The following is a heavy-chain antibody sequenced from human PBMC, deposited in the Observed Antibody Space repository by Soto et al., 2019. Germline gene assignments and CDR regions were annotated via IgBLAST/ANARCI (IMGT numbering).Heavy chain of an antibody. V-gene: IGHV1-2*04. CDR2: INPNSGGT. D-gene: IGHD6-13*01. CDR3: AWGQQLARYYYYGMDV. CDR1: GYTFTGYY. J-gene: IGHJ6*02. Sequence: GASVKVSCKASGYTFTGYYMHWVRQAPGQGLERMGWINPNSGGTNYAQKFQGWVTMTRDTSISTAYMELSRLRSDDTAVYYCAWGQQLARYYYYGMDVWGQGTTVTVSS.